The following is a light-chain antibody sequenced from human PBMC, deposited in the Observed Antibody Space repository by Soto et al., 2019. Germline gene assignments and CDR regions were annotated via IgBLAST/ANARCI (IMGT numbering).Light chain of an antibody. CDR3: QQYGSSTWT. V-gene: IGKV3-20*01. J-gene: IGKJ1*01. Sequence: EIVLTQSPGTLSLSPGERATLSCRASQSVSSNYLAWYQQKPGQAPRPLIYGASSSATGIPDRFSGSGAGTDFTLTISRLESEDFAVYYCQQYGSSTWTFGQRTKVEIK. CDR1: QSVSSNY. CDR2: GAS.